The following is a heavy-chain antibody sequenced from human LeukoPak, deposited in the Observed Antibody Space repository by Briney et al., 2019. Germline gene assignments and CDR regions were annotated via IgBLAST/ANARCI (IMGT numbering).Heavy chain of an antibody. V-gene: IGHV4-39*07. D-gene: IGHD3/OR15-3a*01. J-gene: IGHJ5*02. CDR3: ARRQKLLNGDWGVWFDP. Sequence: PSETLSLTCTVSGGSISSSSHYWGWIRQPPGKGLEWIGTISYSGSTYYNPSLKSRVTISVDTSQNQFSLKLSSVTAADPAVYYCARRQKLLNGDWGVWFDPWGQGTLVTVSS. CDR1: GGSISSSSHY. CDR2: ISYSGST.